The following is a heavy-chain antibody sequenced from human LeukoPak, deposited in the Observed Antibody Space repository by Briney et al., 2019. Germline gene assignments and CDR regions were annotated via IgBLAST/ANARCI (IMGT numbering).Heavy chain of an antibody. Sequence: GGSLRLSCAASGFTFSSYGMHWVRQAPGKGLEWVAVISYDGSNKYYADSVKGRFTISRDNSKNTLYLQMNSLRAEDTAVYYCAKDVGVNGITYYYGMDVWGQGTTVTVSS. V-gene: IGHV3-30*18. J-gene: IGHJ6*02. D-gene: IGHD1-14*01. CDR3: AKDVGVNGITYYYGMDV. CDR2: ISYDGSNK. CDR1: GFTFSSYG.